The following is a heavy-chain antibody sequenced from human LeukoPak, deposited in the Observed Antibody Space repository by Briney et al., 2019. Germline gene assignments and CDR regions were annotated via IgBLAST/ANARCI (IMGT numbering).Heavy chain of an antibody. J-gene: IGHJ4*02. CDR3: AKLHSATITADFDH. CDR1: GFTFSGSA. V-gene: IGHV3-23*01. D-gene: IGHD1-14*01. Sequence: GGSLRLSCAASGFTFSGSAMSWVRQAPGKGLEWVSGISIGGDYTYYADSVKGRFTISRGNSKNTLSLQMSNLRAEDTAIYYCAKLHSATITADFDHWGQGTLVTVSS. CDR2: ISIGGDYT.